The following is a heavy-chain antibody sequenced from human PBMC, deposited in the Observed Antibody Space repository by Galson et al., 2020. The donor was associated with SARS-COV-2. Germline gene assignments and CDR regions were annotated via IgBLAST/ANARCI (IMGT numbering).Heavy chain of an antibody. CDR3: ARPYSGSYFAAFDI. V-gene: IGHV3-30-3*01. CDR2: ISYDGSNK. J-gene: IGHJ3*02. CDR1: GFTFSSYA. D-gene: IGHD1-26*01. Sequence: GGSLRLSCAASGFTFSSYAMHWVRQAPGKGLEWVAVISYDGSNKYYADSVKGRFTISRDNSKNTLYLQMNSLRAEDTAGYYCARPYSGSYFAAFDIWGQGTMVTVSS.